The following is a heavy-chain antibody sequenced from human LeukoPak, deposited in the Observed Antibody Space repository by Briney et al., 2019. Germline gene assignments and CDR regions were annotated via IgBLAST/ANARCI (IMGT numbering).Heavy chain of an antibody. CDR3: ASGLPPASIYGMDV. D-gene: IGHD2-15*01. J-gene: IGHJ6*02. CDR1: GSTFSSYS. CDR2: ISSSSSYI. Sequence: GWSLRLSCAASGSTFSSYSMNWVRQAPGKGLEWVSSISSSSSYIYYADSVKGRFTISRDNAKNSLYLQMNSLRAEDTAVYYCASGLPPASIYGMDVWGQGTTVTVSS. V-gene: IGHV3-21*01.